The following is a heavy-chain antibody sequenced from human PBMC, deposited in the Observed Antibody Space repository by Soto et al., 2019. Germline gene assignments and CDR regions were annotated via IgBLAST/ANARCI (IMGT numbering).Heavy chain of an antibody. D-gene: IGHD3-10*01. CDR3: ARDMIRAWLPAGRDWFDP. CDR1: GFTFSSYS. Sequence: GGSLRLSCAASGFTFSSYSMNWDRQAPGKGLEWVSSISSSSSYIYYADSVKGRFTISRDNAKNSLYLQMNSLRAEDTAVYYCARDMIRAWLPAGRDWFDPWGQGTLVTVSS. V-gene: IGHV3-21*01. J-gene: IGHJ5*02. CDR2: ISSSSSYI.